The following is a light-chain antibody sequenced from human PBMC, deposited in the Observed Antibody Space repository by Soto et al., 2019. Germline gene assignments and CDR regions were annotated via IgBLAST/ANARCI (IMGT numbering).Light chain of an antibody. J-gene: IGLJ2*01. V-gene: IGLV2-8*01. Sequence: QSALTQPPSASGSPGQSVTISCTGASSDVGAYNFVSWYQQHPGKAPKIMIYDVTERPSGVPDRFSGAKSGNTAPLTVSVLQCEDEAHYYCTSYAGSIPVVFRGGTKLTAL. CDR1: SSDVGAYNF. CDR2: DVT. CDR3: TSYAGSIPVV.